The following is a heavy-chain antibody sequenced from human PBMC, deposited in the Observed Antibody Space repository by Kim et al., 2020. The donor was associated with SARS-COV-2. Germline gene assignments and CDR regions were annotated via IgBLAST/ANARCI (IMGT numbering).Heavy chain of an antibody. Sequence: SETLSLTCAVYGGSFSGYYWSWIRQPPGKGLEWIGEINHSGSTNYNPSLKSRVTISVDTSKNQFSLKLSSVTAADTAVYYCARVGRIAARPNYYYGMDVWGQGTTVTVSS. CDR3: ARVGRIAARPNYYYGMDV. D-gene: IGHD6-6*01. V-gene: IGHV4-34*01. CDR1: GGSFSGYY. CDR2: INHSGST. J-gene: IGHJ6*02.